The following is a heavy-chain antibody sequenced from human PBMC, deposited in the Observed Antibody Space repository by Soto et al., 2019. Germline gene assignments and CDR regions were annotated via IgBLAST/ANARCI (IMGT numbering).Heavy chain of an antibody. Sequence: GESLKISCKGSGYSFTSYWVGWVRQMPGKGLEWMGIIYPGDSDTRYSPSFQGQVTISADKSISTAYLQWSSLKASDTAMYYCARKVGYYDSSGFPDYWGQGTLVTVSS. CDR3: ARKVGYYDSSGFPDY. CDR2: IYPGDSDT. D-gene: IGHD3-22*01. V-gene: IGHV5-51*01. CDR1: GYSFTSYW. J-gene: IGHJ4*02.